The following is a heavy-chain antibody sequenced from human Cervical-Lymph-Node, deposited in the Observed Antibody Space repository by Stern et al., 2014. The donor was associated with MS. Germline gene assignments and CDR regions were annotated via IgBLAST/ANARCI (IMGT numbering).Heavy chain of an antibody. CDR3: ARATTGAGFDL. V-gene: IGHV1-46*01. CDR1: GYTFTRYY. Sequence: VQLVESEPEVKKPGASVNISCKASGYTFTRYYIHWVRQAPGQGLEWLGIINPSGGSTNYAQKFQGRVTMPRDTSTSTIYMELSSLTSEDTAVYYCARATTGAGFDLWGQGTMVTVSS. CDR2: INPSGGST. J-gene: IGHJ3*01. D-gene: IGHD1-26*01.